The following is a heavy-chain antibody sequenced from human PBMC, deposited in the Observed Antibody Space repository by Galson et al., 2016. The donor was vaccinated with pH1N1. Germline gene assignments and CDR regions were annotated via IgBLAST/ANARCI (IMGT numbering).Heavy chain of an antibody. D-gene: IGHD4-17*01. CDR3: ARQYDCGYYRGDAFDI. J-gene: IGHJ3*02. Sequence: QSGAEVKKPGESLKISCKASGYSFTRYWIAWVRQVPGKGLEWVGVVNPGGSTIRYSPPFQGQVTISSDKSINPAYLKWISLKASDTATYYVARQYDCGYYRGDAFDIWGRGTMVIVSS. CDR2: VNPGGSTI. V-gene: IGHV5-51*03. CDR1: GYSFTRYW.